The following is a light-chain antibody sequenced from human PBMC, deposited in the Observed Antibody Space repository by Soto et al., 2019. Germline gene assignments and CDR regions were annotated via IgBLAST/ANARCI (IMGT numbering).Light chain of an antibody. V-gene: IGLV1-40*01. CDR2: RNN. CDR1: SSNIGTGYD. Sequence: QSVLTQPPSVSGAPGQRVTISCTGSSSNIGTGYDVHWYQQLPGTAPKLLIYRNNNRPSGVPDRFSGSKSGTSASLAISGLQAEDEADYYCQSFDSRRFYVFGTGTKLTVL. J-gene: IGLJ1*01. CDR3: QSFDSRRFYV.